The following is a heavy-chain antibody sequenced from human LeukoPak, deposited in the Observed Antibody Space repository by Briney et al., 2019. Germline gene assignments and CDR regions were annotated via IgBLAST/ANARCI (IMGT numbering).Heavy chain of an antibody. Sequence: SETLSLTCAVYGGTFSGYYWSWIRQPPGKGLEWIGEINHSGSTNYNPSLKSRVTISVDTSKNQFSLKLSSVTAADTAVYYCASAGIYGSGTLYWGQGTLVTVSS. CDR3: ASAGIYGSGTLY. D-gene: IGHD3-10*01. CDR1: GGTFSGYY. CDR2: INHSGST. J-gene: IGHJ4*02. V-gene: IGHV4-34*08.